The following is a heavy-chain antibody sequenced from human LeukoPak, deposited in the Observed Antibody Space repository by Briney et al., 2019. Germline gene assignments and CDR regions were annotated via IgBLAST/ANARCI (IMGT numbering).Heavy chain of an antibody. Sequence: SDTLSLTCTVSGGSISSSNYYWGWIRQPPGKGLEWIGSIYYSGSTYSNPSLKSRVTISVDTSKNQLSLKLSSVTAADTAVYYCARRMAAGDTNWFDPWGQGTLVTVSS. D-gene: IGHD6-13*01. V-gene: IGHV4-39*01. CDR1: GGSISSSNYY. J-gene: IGHJ5*02. CDR2: IYYSGST. CDR3: ARRMAAGDTNWFDP.